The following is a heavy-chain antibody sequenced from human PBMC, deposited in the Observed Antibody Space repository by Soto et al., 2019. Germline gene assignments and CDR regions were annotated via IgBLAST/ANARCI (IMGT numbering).Heavy chain of an antibody. CDR1: GGTFSSYA. D-gene: IGHD2-2*01. CDR2: IIPIFGTA. CDR3: AREDCSSTSCSHYYYGTDV. Sequence: GASVKVSCKASGGTFSSYAISWVRQAPGQGLEWMGGIIPIFGTANYAQKFQGRVTITADKSTSTAYMELSSLRSEDTAVYYCAREDCSSTSCSHYYYGTDVWGQGTTVTVSS. V-gene: IGHV1-69*06. J-gene: IGHJ6*02.